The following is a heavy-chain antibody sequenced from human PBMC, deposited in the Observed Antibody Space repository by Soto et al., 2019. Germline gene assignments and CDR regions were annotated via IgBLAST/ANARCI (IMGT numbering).Heavy chain of an antibody. CDR2: ISYDGSNK. V-gene: IGHV3-30*03. Sequence: GGSLRLSCAASGFTFSSYSMNWVRQAPGKGLEWVAVISYDGSNKYYADSVKGRFTISRDNSKNTLYLQMNSLRAEDTAVYYCASEYSSSSEASAFDYWGQGTLVTVSS. J-gene: IGHJ4*02. CDR3: ASEYSSSSEASAFDY. D-gene: IGHD6-6*01. CDR1: GFTFSSYS.